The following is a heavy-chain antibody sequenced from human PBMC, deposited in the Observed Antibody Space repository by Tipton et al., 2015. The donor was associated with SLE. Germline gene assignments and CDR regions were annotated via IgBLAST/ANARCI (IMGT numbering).Heavy chain of an antibody. V-gene: IGHV4-59*01. CDR3: ARGDRLGGHFDY. J-gene: IGHJ4*02. CDR1: GGSFSGYY. Sequence: GLVKPSETLSLTCAVYGGSFSGYYWSWIRQPPGKGLEWIGYIYYSGSTNYNPSLKSRVTISVDTSKNQFSLKLSSVTAADTAVYYCARGDRLGGHFDYWGQGTLVTVSS. D-gene: IGHD3-16*01. CDR2: IYYSGST.